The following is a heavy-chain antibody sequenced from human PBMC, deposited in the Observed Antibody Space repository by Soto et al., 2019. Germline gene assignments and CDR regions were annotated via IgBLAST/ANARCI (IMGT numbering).Heavy chain of an antibody. D-gene: IGHD3-3*01. J-gene: IGHJ6*03. V-gene: IGHV3-30*03. CDR1: GFTFSSYG. Sequence: QVQLVESGGGVVQPGRSLRLSCAASGFTFSSYGMHWVRQAPGKGLEWVAVISYDGSNQYYADSVKGRFTISRDNSKNTLYLQMNSLRAEDTAVYYCATPPYDDFWSGYYSPYYYYYMDVWGKGTTVTVSS. CDR3: ATPPYDDFWSGYYSPYYYYYMDV. CDR2: ISYDGSNQ.